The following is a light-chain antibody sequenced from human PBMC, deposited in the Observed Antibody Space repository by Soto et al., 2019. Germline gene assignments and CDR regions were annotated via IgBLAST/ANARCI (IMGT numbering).Light chain of an antibody. CDR1: SSDIGAYNY. J-gene: IGLJ1*01. Sequence: QLVLTQPASVSGSPGQSITISCTGTSSDIGAYNYVSWYQQHPGKAPKLMIYDVSNRPSGVSNRFSGSKSGNTASLTISGLQAEDEADYYCSSYTTISTHVFGAGTKVTVL. V-gene: IGLV2-14*01. CDR2: DVS. CDR3: SSYTTISTHV.